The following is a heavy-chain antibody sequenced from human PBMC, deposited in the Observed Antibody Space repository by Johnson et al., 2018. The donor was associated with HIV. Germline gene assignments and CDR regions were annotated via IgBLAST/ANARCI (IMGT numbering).Heavy chain of an antibody. CDR2: IYSGGST. D-gene: IGHD6-6*01. V-gene: IGHV3-66*01. Sequence: VQLVESGGGLVQPGGSMRVSCAASGFTVSSNYMSWVRQAPGKGLEWVSVIYSGGSTYYADSVKGRFTISRDNSKNTLYLQMNSLKTEDTAVYYCTRDLHWGAARCAFDIWGQGTMVTVSS. CDR1: GFTVSSNY. J-gene: IGHJ3*02. CDR3: TRDLHWGAARCAFDI.